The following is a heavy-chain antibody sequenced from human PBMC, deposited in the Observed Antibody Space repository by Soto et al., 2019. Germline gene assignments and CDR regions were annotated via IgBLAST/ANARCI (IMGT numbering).Heavy chain of an antibody. CDR2: IDGDGSST. J-gene: IGHJ4*02. CDR1: GFTFSSFW. D-gene: IGHD1-20*01. CDR3: ASTNWKAH. V-gene: IGHV3-74*01. Sequence: PGGSLRLSCAASGFTFSSFWMHWVRQTPGKGLVWVSRIDGDGSSTNYADSVKGRFTISRDNAKNTLYLQMSSLRAEDTAVYYCASTNWKAHWGQGTLVTVSS.